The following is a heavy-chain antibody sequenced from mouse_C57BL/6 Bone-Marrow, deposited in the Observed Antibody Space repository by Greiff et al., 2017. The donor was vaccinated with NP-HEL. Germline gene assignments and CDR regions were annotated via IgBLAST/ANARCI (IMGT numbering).Heavy chain of an antibody. CDR3: ARDGPLYYYGSSLFAY. V-gene: IGHV5-4*01. D-gene: IGHD1-1*01. Sequence: EVMLVESGGGLVKPGGSLKLSCAASGFTFSSYAMSWVRQTPEKRLEWVATISDGGSYTYYPDNVKGRFTISRDNAKNNLYLQMSHLKSEDTAMYYCARDGPLYYYGSSLFAYWGQGTLVTVSA. CDR2: ISDGGSYT. J-gene: IGHJ3*01. CDR1: GFTFSSYA.